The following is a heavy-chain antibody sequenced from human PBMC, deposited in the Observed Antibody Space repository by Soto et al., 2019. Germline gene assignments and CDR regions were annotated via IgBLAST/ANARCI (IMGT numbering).Heavy chain of an antibody. J-gene: IGHJ6*02. CDR1: GYRFTTYW. CDR2: IHPGDSDT. V-gene: IGHV5-51*01. CDR3: ARQEQLSPYYYAMGV. Sequence: GESLKISCKVSGYRFTTYWIAWVRQMPGKGLEWMGIIHPGDSDTRYSPSFQGQVTISADTSVGTAFLQWSRLKASDTATYYCARQEQLSPYYYAMGVWGQGTTVTVS. D-gene: IGHD1-1*01.